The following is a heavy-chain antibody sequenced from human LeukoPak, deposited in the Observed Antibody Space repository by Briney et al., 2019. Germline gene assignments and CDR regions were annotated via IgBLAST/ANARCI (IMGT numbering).Heavy chain of an antibody. CDR3: TRDHCSFANCYEDYYYGMDV. CDR1: GYTYTDHY. V-gene: IGHV1-2*02. D-gene: IGHD2-2*01. CDR2: INPNNGGT. Sequence: ASVKVSCKASGYTYTDHYMHWVRQAPGQGLEWMGWINPNNGGTTYTQNFQGRVTMTRDTSISTAYMELSRLRSDDSAIYYCTRDHCSFANCYEDYYYGMDVWGQGTTVTVSS. J-gene: IGHJ6*02.